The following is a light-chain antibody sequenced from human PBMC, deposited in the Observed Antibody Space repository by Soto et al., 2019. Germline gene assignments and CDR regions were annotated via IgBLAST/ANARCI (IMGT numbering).Light chain of an antibody. CDR1: QSVFDTSNNKNY. CDR3: QQHYRTPWT. Sequence: DIVMTQSPDSLAVSLGERATINCKSSQSVFDTSNNKNYLAWYQQKPGQPPNLLISWASTRESGVPDRFSGSGSGTDFTLSISSLRAEDVAVYYCQQHYRTPWTFGQGTKVEIK. J-gene: IGKJ1*01. V-gene: IGKV4-1*01. CDR2: WAS.